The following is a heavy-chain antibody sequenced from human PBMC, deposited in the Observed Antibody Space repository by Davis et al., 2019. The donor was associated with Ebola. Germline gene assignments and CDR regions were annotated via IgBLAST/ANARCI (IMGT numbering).Heavy chain of an antibody. CDR3: AVVGATVY. CDR2: IKQDGSEK. V-gene: IGHV3-7*01. J-gene: IGHJ4*02. CDR1: GFTFSSYG. Sequence: PGGSLRLSCAASGFTFSSYGMHWVRQAPGKGLEWVANIKQDGSEKYYVDSVKGRFTISRDNAKNSLYLQMNSLRAEDTAVYYCAVVGATVYWGQGTLVTVSS. D-gene: IGHD1-26*01.